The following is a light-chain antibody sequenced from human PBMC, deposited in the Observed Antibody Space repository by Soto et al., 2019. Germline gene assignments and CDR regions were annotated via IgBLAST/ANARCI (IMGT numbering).Light chain of an antibody. CDR3: LQDYNYPLT. Sequence: AIEMTQSPSSLSASVGDRVTITCRASQGIRSDLGWYQQKPGKAPKLPIYGASSLQSGVPSRFSGSGSGTDFTLTISSLQPEDFATYYCLQDYNYPLTFGGGTKVEIK. J-gene: IGKJ4*01. CDR2: GAS. CDR1: QGIRSD. V-gene: IGKV1-6*01.